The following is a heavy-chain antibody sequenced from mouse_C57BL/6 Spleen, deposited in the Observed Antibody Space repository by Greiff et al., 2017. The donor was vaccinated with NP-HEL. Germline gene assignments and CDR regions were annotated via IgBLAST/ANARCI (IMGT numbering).Heavy chain of an antibody. V-gene: IGHV3-6*01. CDR1: GYSITSGYY. CDR3: AREIYYYGSSFDY. J-gene: IGHJ2*01. D-gene: IGHD1-1*01. Sequence: EVKLLESGPGLVKPSQSLPLTCSVTGYSITSGYYWNWIRQFPGNKLEWMGYISYDGSNNYNPSLKNRISITRDTSKNQFFLKLNSVTTEDTATYYCAREIYYYGSSFDYWGQGTTLTVSS. CDR2: ISYDGSN.